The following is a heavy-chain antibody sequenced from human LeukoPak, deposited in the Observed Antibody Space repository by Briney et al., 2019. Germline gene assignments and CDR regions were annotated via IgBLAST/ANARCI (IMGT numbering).Heavy chain of an antibody. CDR3: ARDPGSSAFDY. V-gene: IGHV3-7*01. CDR2: INQDESVK. J-gene: IGHJ4*02. Sequence: PGGSLRLSCAASGFTFTNYWMTWVRQAPGKGLEFVANINQDESVKNYVDSVKGRFTISRDNAENSLHLQMSSLRVEDTAVYYCARDPGSSAFDYWGQGTLVTVSS. CDR1: GFTFTNYW. D-gene: IGHD5/OR15-5a*01.